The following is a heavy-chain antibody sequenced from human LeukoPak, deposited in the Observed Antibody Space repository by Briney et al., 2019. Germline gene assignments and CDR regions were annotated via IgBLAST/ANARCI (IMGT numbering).Heavy chain of an antibody. CDR2: ISYDGSNK. V-gene: IGHV3-30-3*01. Sequence: PGGSLRLSCAASGFTFSSYAVHWVRQAPGKGLEWVAVISYDGSNKYYADSVKGRFTISRDKSKNTLSLQMNGLRVEDTAVYYCAKVMPPGRIRFYSYYMDVWGKGTTVTVS. CDR1: GFTFSSYA. CDR3: AKVMPPGRIRFYSYYMDV. D-gene: IGHD2-15*01. J-gene: IGHJ6*03.